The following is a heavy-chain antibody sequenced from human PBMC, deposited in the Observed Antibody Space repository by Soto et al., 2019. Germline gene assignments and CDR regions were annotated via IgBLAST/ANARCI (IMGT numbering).Heavy chain of an antibody. D-gene: IGHD1-26*01. CDR2: INHSGST. V-gene: IGHV4-34*01. J-gene: IGHJ5*02. CDR1: GGSFSGYY. CDR3: ARVREPLTGGPWFDP. Sequence: QVQLQQWGAGLLKPSETLSLTCAVYGGSFSGYYWSWIRQPPGKGLEWIGEINHSGSTNYNPSLKSRVTISVDKSKNQFSLKLSSVTAADTAVYYCARVREPLTGGPWFDPWGQGTLVTVSS.